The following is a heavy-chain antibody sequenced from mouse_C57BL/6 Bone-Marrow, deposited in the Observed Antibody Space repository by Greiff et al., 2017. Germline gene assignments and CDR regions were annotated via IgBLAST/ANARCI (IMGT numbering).Heavy chain of an antibody. J-gene: IGHJ4*01. CDR3: VYDGFYYYAMDY. CDR1: GFTFTDYY. V-gene: IGHV1-36*01. Sequence: VQLKESGPVLVKPGPSVKISCKASGFTFTDYYMHWVKQSHGKSLEWIGLVYPYNGGTSYNQKFKGKATFTVDTSSSTAYMELNSLTSEDSAGDYCVYDGFYYYAMDYWGQGTSVTVSS. D-gene: IGHD2-3*01. CDR2: VYPYNGGT.